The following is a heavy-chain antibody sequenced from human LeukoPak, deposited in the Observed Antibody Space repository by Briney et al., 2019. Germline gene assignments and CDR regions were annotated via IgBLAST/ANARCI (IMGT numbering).Heavy chain of an antibody. J-gene: IGHJ4*02. D-gene: IGHD6-19*01. CDR2: IYYSGST. CDR3: ARTAVAGTSYFDY. V-gene: IGHV4-59*01. CDR1: GGSISSYY. Sequence: SETLSLTCTVSGGSISSYYWSWIRQPPGKGLEWIGYIYYSGSTNYNPSLKSRVTISVDTSKNQFSLKLSSVTAADTAVYYCARTAVAGTSYFDYWGKGTLVTVSS.